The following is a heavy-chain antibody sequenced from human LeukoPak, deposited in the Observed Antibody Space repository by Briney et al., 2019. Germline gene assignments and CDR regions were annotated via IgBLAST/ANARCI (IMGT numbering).Heavy chain of an antibody. V-gene: IGHV5-51*01. J-gene: IGHJ6*02. D-gene: IGHD3-16*01. CDR3: AGGRSTTWQDAMDV. CDR2: IYPGDSDT. Sequence: GESLKISCQRPGFGYTFSRYWIAWVRQMPGKGLEWIWVIYPGDSDTRYSPSFQGQVTISADESIRTDFLQWSSLEASDTAMYYCAGGRSTTWQDAMDVWGQGTTVTVSS. CDR1: GYTFSRYW.